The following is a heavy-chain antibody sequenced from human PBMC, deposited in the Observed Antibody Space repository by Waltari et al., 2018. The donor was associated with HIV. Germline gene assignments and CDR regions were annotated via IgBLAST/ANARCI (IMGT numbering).Heavy chain of an antibody. CDR2: ISRDSRYI. Sequence: DVQLVESGGGLVKPGGSLRLACAGSGFRFSYYSMNWVRQAPGEGLEWVSSISRDSRYIYYADSVKGRFTIARDNARNSLFLQMNSLRADDTAVYYCVRGGEGTYGDYWGQGTLVTVSS. CDR1: GFRFSYYS. V-gene: IGHV3-21*01. CDR3: VRGGEGTYGDY. D-gene: IGHD3-16*01. J-gene: IGHJ4*02.